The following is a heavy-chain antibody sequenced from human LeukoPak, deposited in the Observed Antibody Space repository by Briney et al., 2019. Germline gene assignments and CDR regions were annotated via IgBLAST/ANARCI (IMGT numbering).Heavy chain of an antibody. CDR1: GFTFRTYS. Sequence: GGSLRLSCAASGFTFRTYSMNWVRQAPGKGLEWVSSISRTSSYFYYADSVKGRFTISRDNAKNTLYLQMISLRAEDTAVYYCARIGPPSHAMHVWGQGAKVPVT. V-gene: IGHV3-21*01. D-gene: IGHD3-16*01. CDR3: ARIGPPSHAMHV. CDR2: ISRTSSYF. J-gene: IGHJ6*02.